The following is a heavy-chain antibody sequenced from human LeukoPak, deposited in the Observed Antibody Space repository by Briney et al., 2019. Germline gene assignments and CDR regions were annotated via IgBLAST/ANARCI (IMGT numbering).Heavy chain of an antibody. CDR1: GGSISSYY. CDR3: ARGRVWFGESKGWFDP. CDR2: IYYSGSA. Sequence: SETLSLTCTVSGGSISSYYWSWIRQPPGKGLEWIGYIYYSGSANYNPSLKSRVTISVDTSKNQFSLKLSSVTAADTAVYYCARGRVWFGESKGWFDPWGQGTLVTVSS. J-gene: IGHJ5*02. D-gene: IGHD3-10*01. V-gene: IGHV4-59*01.